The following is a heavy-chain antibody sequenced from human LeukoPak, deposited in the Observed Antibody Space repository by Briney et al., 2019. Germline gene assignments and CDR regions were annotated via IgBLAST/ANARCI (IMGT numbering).Heavy chain of an antibody. V-gene: IGHV4-34*01. CDR1: GGSFSGYY. J-gene: IGHJ4*02. CDR3: ARGDSFSGNIAC. CDR2: INHSGST. D-gene: IGHD2-21*01. Sequence: PSETLCLTCAVYGGSFSGYYWSWIRQPPGKGLEWIGEINHSGSTNYNPSLKSRVTISVDTSKNQFSLKLSSVTAADTAVYYCARGDSFSGNIACWGQGTLVTVSS.